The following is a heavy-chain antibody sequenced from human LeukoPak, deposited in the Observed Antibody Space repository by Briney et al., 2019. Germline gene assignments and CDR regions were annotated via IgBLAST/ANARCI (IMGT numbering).Heavy chain of an antibody. D-gene: IGHD6-19*01. CDR1: GYSISSGYY. J-gene: IGHJ4*02. CDR3: ARQEQWLPYYFDY. CDR2: INHSGST. Sequence: SETLSLTCAVSGYSISSGYYWSWIRQPPGKGLEWIGEINHSGSTNYNPSLKSRVTISVDTSKNQFSLKLSSVTAADTAVYYCARQEQWLPYYFDYWGQGTLVTVSS. V-gene: IGHV4-34*01.